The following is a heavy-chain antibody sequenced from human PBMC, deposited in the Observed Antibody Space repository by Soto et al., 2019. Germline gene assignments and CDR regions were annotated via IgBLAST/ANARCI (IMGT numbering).Heavy chain of an antibody. D-gene: IGHD6-19*01. CDR3: AKDTAVALFSYYYYGMDV. CDR2: ISYDGSNK. J-gene: IGHJ6*02. CDR1: GFTFSSYG. V-gene: IGHV3-30*18. Sequence: PEGSLRLSCAASGFTFSSYGMHWARQAPGKGLEWVAVISYDGSNKYYADSVKGRFTISRDNSKNTLYLQMNSLRAEDTAVYYCAKDTAVALFSYYYYGMDVWGQGTTVTVSS.